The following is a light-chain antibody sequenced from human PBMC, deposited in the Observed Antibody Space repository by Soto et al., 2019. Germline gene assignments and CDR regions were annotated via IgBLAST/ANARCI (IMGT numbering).Light chain of an antibody. CDR2: SNN. CDR3: ATWDDSLNGYV. CDR1: SSNIGNNY. Sequence: QSVLTQPPSVSAAPGQKVTISCSGSSSNIGNNYVSWYQQLPGTAPKLRIYSNNQRPSGVPDRFSGSKSGTSASLAISGLQSEDEADYYCATWDDSLNGYVFGTGTKLTVL. J-gene: IGLJ1*01. V-gene: IGLV1-44*01.